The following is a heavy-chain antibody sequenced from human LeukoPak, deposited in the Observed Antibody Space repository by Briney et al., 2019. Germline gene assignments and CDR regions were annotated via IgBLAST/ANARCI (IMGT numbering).Heavy chain of an antibody. V-gene: IGHV3-11*01. Sequence: PGGSLRLSCAASGFTFSDYYMSWIRQAPGKGLEGVSYISSSGRTIYYADSVKGRFTIYRDNAKNSLYLQMNSLRAEDTAVYYCARSTLFCSSTSCYTPGYFDLWGRGTLVTVSS. D-gene: IGHD2-2*02. CDR2: ISSSGRTI. J-gene: IGHJ2*01. CDR1: GFTFSDYY. CDR3: ARSTLFCSSTSCYTPGYFDL.